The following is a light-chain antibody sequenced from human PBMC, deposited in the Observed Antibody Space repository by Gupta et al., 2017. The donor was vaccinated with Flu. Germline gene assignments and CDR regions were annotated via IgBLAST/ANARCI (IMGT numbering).Light chain of an antibody. J-gene: IGLJ1*01. CDR2: QTD. V-gene: IGLV3-1*01. CDR1: NLGHKF. Sequence: SQALTQPPSVSVSPGQTVTITCFGDNLGHKFVSWFQQKTGQSPVLVIYQTDRRPAGIPDRISGSISGDTATLTITETQAMEEADYYCQAWDSNSARVFGPGTKVTVL. CDR3: QAWDSNSARV.